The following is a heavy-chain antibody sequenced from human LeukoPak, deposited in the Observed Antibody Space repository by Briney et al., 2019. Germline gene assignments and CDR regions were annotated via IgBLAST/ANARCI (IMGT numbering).Heavy chain of an antibody. V-gene: IGHV1-69*13. Sequence: SVKVSCKASGGTFSSYAISGVRQAPGQGLEWMGGIIPIFGTANYAQKFQGRVTITADESTSTAYMELSSLRSEDTAVYYCAREAGRFWNPTFDYWGQGTLVTVSS. CDR1: GGTFSSYA. CDR2: IIPIFGTA. D-gene: IGHD3-3*01. J-gene: IGHJ4*02. CDR3: AREAGRFWNPTFDY.